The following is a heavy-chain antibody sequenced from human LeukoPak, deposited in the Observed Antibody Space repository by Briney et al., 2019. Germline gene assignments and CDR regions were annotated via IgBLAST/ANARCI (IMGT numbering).Heavy chain of an antibody. Sequence: PTGGSLRLSCAASGFPFSNYWIHWVRQAPGKGLVWVSPLIIVGSIISYADSVKGRFTISRDNAKNSLYLQMNSLRAEDTAVYYCARFPPDYYDSSRPDAFDIWGQGTMVTVSS. J-gene: IGHJ3*02. CDR1: GFPFSNYW. V-gene: IGHV3-74*01. CDR3: ARFPPDYYDSSRPDAFDI. D-gene: IGHD3-22*01. CDR2: LIIVGSII.